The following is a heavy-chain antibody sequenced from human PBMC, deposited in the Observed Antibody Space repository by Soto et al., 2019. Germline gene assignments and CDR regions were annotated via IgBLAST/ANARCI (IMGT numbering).Heavy chain of an antibody. CDR2: MNSDGSII. Sequence: GSLRLSCAASGFTFSIYWMHWVRQAPGKGLVWVSRMNSDGSIINYADSVKGRFTISRDNAKNTLHLQMNSLRAEDTAVYYCARENYFGLDVWGQGTTVTVSS. V-gene: IGHV3-74*01. CDR3: ARENYFGLDV. J-gene: IGHJ6*02. CDR1: GFTFSIYW.